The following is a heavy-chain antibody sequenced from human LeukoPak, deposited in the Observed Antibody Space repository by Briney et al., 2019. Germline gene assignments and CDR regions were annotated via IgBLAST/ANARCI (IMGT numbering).Heavy chain of an antibody. D-gene: IGHD5-24*01. CDR2: ISYDGSNK. J-gene: IGHJ4*02. V-gene: IGHV3-30-3*01. CDR1: GFTFSSYA. Sequence: AGGSLRLCCAASGFTFSSYAMHWVRQAAGKGLEWVAVISYDGSNKYYADSVKGRFTISRDNSKNTLYLQMNSLRAEDTAVYYCARDRERWLQTFDYWGQGTLVTVSS. CDR3: ARDRERWLQTFDY.